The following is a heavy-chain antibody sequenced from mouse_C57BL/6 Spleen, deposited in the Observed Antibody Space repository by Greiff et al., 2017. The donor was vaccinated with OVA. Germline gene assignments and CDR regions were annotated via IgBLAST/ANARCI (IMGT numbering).Heavy chain of an antibody. Sequence: QVQLQQSGPGLVQPSQRLSITCTVSGFSFTSYGVHWVRQSPGKGLEWLGVIWSGGSTDYNAAFISRLSISKDNSKSQVFFKMNSLQADDTAIYYCARGSKGTWFAYWGQGTLVTVSA. CDR3: ARGSKGTWFAY. CDR1: GFSFTSYG. V-gene: IGHV2-2*01. D-gene: IGHD1-1*01. CDR2: IWSGGST. J-gene: IGHJ3*01.